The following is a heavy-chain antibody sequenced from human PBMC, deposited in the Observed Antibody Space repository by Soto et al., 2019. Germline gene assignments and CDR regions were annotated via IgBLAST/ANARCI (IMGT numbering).Heavy chain of an antibody. J-gene: IGHJ5*02. CDR3: ARHDGTMVRGVIRFPVWFDP. CDR2: IYYSGST. CDR1: GGSISSSSYY. D-gene: IGHD3-10*01. Sequence: SETLSLTCTVSGGSISSSSYYWGWIRQPPGKGLEWIGSIYYSGSTYYNPSLKSRVTISVDTSKNQFSLKLSSVTAADTAVYYCARHDGTMVRGVIRFPVWFDPWGQGTLVTVSS. V-gene: IGHV4-39*01.